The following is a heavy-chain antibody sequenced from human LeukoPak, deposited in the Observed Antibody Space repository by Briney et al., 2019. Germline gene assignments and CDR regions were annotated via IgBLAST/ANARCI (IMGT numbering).Heavy chain of an antibody. Sequence: PGGSLRLSCAASGLTFSNYWMYWVRQAPRKGLVWVSRINSDGSSINYADSVKGRFTISRDNAKNTLYLQMNSLRAEDTAMYYCACDLRSGYWGQGTLVTVSS. CDR1: GLTFSNYW. CDR2: INSDGSSI. CDR3: ACDLRSGY. V-gene: IGHV3-74*01. J-gene: IGHJ4*02.